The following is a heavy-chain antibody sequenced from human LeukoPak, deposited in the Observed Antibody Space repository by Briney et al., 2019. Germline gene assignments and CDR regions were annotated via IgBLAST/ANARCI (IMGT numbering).Heavy chain of an antibody. D-gene: IGHD3-9*01. CDR2: IKSDGSST. CDR1: GFTFSSHW. V-gene: IGHV3-74*01. J-gene: IGHJ4*02. CDR3: VRLYFD. Sequence: GGSLRLSCATSGFTFSSHWMHWVRQAPGKGPVWVSRIKSDGSSTDYADSVKGRFTISRDNAKNTLFLQMNSLRAEDTAVYYCVRLYFDWGQGTLVTVSS.